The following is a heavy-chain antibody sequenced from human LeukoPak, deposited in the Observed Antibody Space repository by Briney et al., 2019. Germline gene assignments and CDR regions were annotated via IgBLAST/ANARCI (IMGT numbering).Heavy chain of an antibody. Sequence: PGGSLRLSCAASGFIFDDYGMSWVRQAPGKGLEWVSVIYSGGSTYYADSVKGRFTISRDNSKNTLYLQMNSLRAEDTAVYYCARALYISGGWWGQGTLVTVSS. CDR2: IYSGGST. CDR1: GFIFDDYG. D-gene: IGHD2-8*01. J-gene: IGHJ4*02. CDR3: ARALYISGGW. V-gene: IGHV3-53*01.